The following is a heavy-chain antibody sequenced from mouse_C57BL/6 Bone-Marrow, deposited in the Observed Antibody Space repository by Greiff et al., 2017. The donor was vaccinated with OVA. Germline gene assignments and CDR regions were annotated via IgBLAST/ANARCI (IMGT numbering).Heavy chain of an antibody. D-gene: IGHD2-1*01. Sequence: EVQVVESEGGLVQPGSSMKLSCTASGFTFSDYYMAWVRQVPEKGLEWVANINYDGSSTYYLDSLKSRFIISRDNAKNILYLQMSSLKSEDTATYYCARDHGNPYYFDYWGQGTTLTVSS. CDR1: GFTFSDYY. CDR3: ARDHGNPYYFDY. J-gene: IGHJ2*01. CDR2: INYDGSST. V-gene: IGHV5-16*01.